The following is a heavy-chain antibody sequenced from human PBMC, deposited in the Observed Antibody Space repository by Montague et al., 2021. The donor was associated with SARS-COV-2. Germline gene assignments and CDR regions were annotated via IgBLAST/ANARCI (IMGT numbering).Heavy chain of an antibody. CDR2: IYYYGNT. Sequence: SETLSLTCTVSGDSIKNYFWSWIRQPPGKGLEWIGYIYYYGNTHYNSSLKSRATISIDTSRNLFSLQLRSVTTADTAVYFCAKEFGSGSINPTYWGLGVLVTVSS. J-gene: IGHJ4*02. D-gene: IGHD3-10*01. V-gene: IGHV4-59*01. CDR3: AKEFGSGSINPTY. CDR1: GDSIKNYF.